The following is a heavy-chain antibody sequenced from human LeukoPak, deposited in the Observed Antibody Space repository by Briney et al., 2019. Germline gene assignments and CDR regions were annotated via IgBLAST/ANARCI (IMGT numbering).Heavy chain of an antibody. CDR3: ARGKGRWLQFPYYGMDV. D-gene: IGHD5-24*01. J-gene: IGHJ6*02. CDR2: IYYSVST. V-gene: IGHV4-59*01. CDR1: GGSISSYY. Sequence: SETLSLTCTVSGGSISSYYWSWIRQPPRKGLEWSGYIYYSVSTNYNPSLKSRVTISVDTSKNQFSLKLSSVTAADTAVSYCARGKGRWLQFPYYGMDVWGQGTTVTVSS.